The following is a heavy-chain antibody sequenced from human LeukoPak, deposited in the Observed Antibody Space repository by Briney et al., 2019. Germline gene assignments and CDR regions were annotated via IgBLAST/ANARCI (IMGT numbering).Heavy chain of an antibody. CDR2: ISFDGSNK. CDR3: ARSLGYCSSTYCHGDYYYGLDV. J-gene: IGHJ6*02. V-gene: IGHV3-30*04. Sequence: PGRSLRLSCTASGFTFSRYAMYWVRQAPSKGLEWVAVISFDGSNKYYTDSVKGRFTISRDNSKNTLYLQMNSLRAEDTAVYFCARSLGYCSSTYCHGDYYYGLDVWGQGTTVTVSS. CDR1: GFTFSRYA. D-gene: IGHD2-2*01.